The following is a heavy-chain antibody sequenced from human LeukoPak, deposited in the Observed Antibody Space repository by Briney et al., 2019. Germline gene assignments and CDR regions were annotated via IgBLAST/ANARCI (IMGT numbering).Heavy chain of an antibody. V-gene: IGHV3-23*01. J-gene: IGHJ4*02. Sequence: PGGSLRLSCAASGFTFSSYAMSWVRQAPGKGLEWVSAISGSGGSTYYADSVKGRFTISRDNSKNTLYLQMNSLRAEDTAVYYCAKKSGYSYGYITLGFDYWGQGTLVTVSS. CDR3: AKKSGYSYGYITLGFDY. D-gene: IGHD5-18*01. CDR2: ISGSGGST. CDR1: GFTFSSYA.